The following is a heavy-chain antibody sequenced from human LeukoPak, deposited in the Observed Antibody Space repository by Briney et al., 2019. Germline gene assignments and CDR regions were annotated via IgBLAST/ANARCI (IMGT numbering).Heavy chain of an antibody. V-gene: IGHV4-38-2*02. CDR1: GGSISSGYY. CDR2: IYHSGST. D-gene: IGHD2-21*01. Sequence: KPPQTLSLTCTVSGGSISSGYYWGWIRQPPGKGLEWIGSIYHSGSTYYNPSLKSRVTISVDTSKNQFSLKLSSVTAADTAVYYCARLCCGPLGYWGQGTLVTVSS. J-gene: IGHJ4*02. CDR3: ARLCCGPLGY.